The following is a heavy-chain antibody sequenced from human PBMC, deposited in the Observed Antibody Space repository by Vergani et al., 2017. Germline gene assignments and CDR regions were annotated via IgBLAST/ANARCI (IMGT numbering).Heavy chain of an antibody. J-gene: IGHJ4*02. CDR3: AKGWYYDFYH. D-gene: IGHD3-3*01. CDR2: IKSKTDGGTT. CDR1: GFTFSNAW. Sequence: EVDLVESGGGLVKPGGSLRLSCAASGFTFSNAWMSWVRQAPGKGLEWVGRIKSKTDGGTTDYAAPVKGRFTISRDNSKNTLYLQMNSLRAEDTAVYYCAKGWYYDFYHWGQGTLVTVSS. V-gene: IGHV3-15*01.